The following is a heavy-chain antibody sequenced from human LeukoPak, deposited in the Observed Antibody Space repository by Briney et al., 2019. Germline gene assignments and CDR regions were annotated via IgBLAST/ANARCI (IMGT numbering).Heavy chain of an antibody. CDR3: AKGTGINHYHWIDP. Sequence: GGSLRLSCAASKVTFSDYAMNWVRQAPGKGLEWVSGISGSGGNTYYADSMKGRFTISRDNSKNTLYLQMNSLRAEDTALYYCAKGTGINHYHWIDPWGQGTQVTVSS. D-gene: IGHD3/OR15-3a*01. V-gene: IGHV3-23*01. CDR2: ISGSGGNT. CDR1: KVTFSDYA. J-gene: IGHJ5*02.